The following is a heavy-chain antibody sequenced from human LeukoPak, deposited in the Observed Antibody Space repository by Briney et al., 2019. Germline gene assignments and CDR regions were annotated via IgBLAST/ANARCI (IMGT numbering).Heavy chain of an antibody. CDR1: GFTFSSCA. CDR2: ISASGGST. J-gene: IGHJ3*02. Sequence: GGSLRLSCAASGFTFSSCAMTWVRQAPGKGLQWVSSISASGGSTYYADSVQGRFTTSRDDSRNTVSLQMNSLRAEDTAVYYCAKFDYYDSIGYYNEVLDGFDIWGQGTMVTVSS. CDR3: AKFDYYDSIGYYNEVLDGFDI. D-gene: IGHD3-22*01. V-gene: IGHV3-23*01.